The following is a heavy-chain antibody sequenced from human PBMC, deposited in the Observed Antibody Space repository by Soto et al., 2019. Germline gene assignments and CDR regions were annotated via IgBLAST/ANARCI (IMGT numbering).Heavy chain of an antibody. V-gene: IGHV1-18*01. Sequence: ASVTVSCKASGYTFTSYGISWVRQAPGQGLEWMGWISAYNGNTHYAQKLQGRVTKTTDTSTRTAYMEPRSLRSDDTAVYYCARATAMVMAQSDLEDYWGQGTLVTVSS. J-gene: IGHJ4*02. CDR2: ISAYNGNT. CDR1: GYTFTSYG. D-gene: IGHD5-18*01. CDR3: ARATAMVMAQSDLEDY.